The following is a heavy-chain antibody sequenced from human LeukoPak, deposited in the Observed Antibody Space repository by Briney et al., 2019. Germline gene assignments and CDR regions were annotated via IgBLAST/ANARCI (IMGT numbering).Heavy chain of an antibody. V-gene: IGHV3-21*01. J-gene: IGHJ4*02. D-gene: IGHD6-13*01. Sequence: PGGSLRLSCAASGFIFSSYAMNWVRQAPGKGLEWVSSISSDSSYIYYADSLKGRFTVSRDNAKNSLYLQMNSLRAEDTAVYYCARASPLAAAYDYWGQGTLVTVSS. CDR1: GFIFSSYA. CDR3: ARASPLAAAYDY. CDR2: ISSDSSYI.